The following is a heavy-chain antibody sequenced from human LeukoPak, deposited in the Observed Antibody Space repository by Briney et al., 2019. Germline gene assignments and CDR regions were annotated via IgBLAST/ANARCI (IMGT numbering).Heavy chain of an antibody. CDR2: INPDSGGS. Sequence: ASVKVSCKASGYTFTAFYIHWVRQAPGQGPEWMGWINPDSGGSEYGQKFQGRVTFTSDTSSTTVYMEVRSLKSDDTAVYYCARVSGSFFREFDYWGQGALVSVTS. J-gene: IGHJ4*02. CDR3: ARVSGSFFREFDY. D-gene: IGHD1-26*01. V-gene: IGHV1-2*02. CDR1: GYTFTAFY.